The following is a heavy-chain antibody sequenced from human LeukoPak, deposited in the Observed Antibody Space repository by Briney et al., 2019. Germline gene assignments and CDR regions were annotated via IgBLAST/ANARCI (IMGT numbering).Heavy chain of an antibody. CDR3: ARARNDYDSNGFSFLDF. D-gene: IGHD3-22*01. V-gene: IGHV3-74*01. CDR1: GFTFSSYW. CDR2: LNSDGTTT. Sequence: PGGSLRLSCAASGFTFSSYWMHWVRQAPGKGLVWVSRLNSDGTTTRYADSVKGRFSIARDNAKNTLYLHMNSLRAEDTAVYYCARARNDYDSNGFSFLDFWGQGTLVTVSS. J-gene: IGHJ4*02.